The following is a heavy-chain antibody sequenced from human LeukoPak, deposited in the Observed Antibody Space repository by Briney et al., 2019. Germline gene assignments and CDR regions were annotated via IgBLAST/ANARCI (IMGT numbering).Heavy chain of an antibody. V-gene: IGHV4-39*02. D-gene: IGHD2-15*01. CDR2: IYYSGST. J-gene: IGHJ5*02. CDR1: GGSISSSSYY. Sequence: SETLSLTCTVSGGSISSSSYYWGWIRQPPGKGLEWIGSIYYSGSTYYNPSLKSRVTISVDTSKNQFSLKLSSVTAADTAVYYCAREDCSGGSCSGGWFDPWGQGTLVTVSS. CDR3: AREDCSGGSCSGGWFDP.